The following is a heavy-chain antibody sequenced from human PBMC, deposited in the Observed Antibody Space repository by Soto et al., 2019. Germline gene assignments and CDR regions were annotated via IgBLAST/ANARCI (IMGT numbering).Heavy chain of an antibody. Sequence: QVQLVQSGAEVKKPGSSVKVSCKASGGTFSSYTISWVRQAPGQGLEWMGRIIPILGIANYAQKFQGRVTITAANSTRTACMELSSLRSEDTAVYYWARDADYGSGPYYYYGMDVWGQGTTVTVSS. CDR3: ARDADYGSGPYYYYGMDV. CDR2: IIPILGIA. CDR1: GGTFSSYT. D-gene: IGHD3-10*01. J-gene: IGHJ6*02. V-gene: IGHV1-69*08.